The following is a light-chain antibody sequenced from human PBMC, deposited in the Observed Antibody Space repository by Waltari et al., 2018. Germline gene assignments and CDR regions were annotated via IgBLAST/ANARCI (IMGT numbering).Light chain of an antibody. J-gene: IGKJ4*01. CDR3: QQYDNWPLT. CDR2: GAS. Sequence: EIVMTHSPATVSVSPGERATLSCRASQSVSRKLAWYQQKPGQAPRLLFYGASTRATGIPARFSGSGSGTEYTLTISSLQSEDFAVYYCQQYDNWPLTFGGGTKVEIK. CDR1: QSVSRK. V-gene: IGKV3-15*01.